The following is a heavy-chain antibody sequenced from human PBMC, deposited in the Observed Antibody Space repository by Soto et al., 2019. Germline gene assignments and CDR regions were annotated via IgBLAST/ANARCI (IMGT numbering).Heavy chain of an antibody. J-gene: IGHJ6*02. D-gene: IGHD2-15*01. CDR3: ARAGYCSGGSPRGGCYGMDV. CDR1: GFTFSSYD. Sequence: PGGSLRLSCAASGFTFSSYDMHWVRQATGKGLVWVSAIGTAGDTYYPGSVKGRFTISRENAKNSLYLQMNSLRAGDTAVYYCARAGYCSGGSPRGGCYGMDVWGQGTTVTVSS. V-gene: IGHV3-13*01. CDR2: IGTAGDT.